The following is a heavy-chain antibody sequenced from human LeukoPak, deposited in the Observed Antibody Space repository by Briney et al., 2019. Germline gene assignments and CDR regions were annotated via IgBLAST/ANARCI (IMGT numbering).Heavy chain of an antibody. Sequence: GGSLRLSCAASGFTFSSYGMSWVRQAPGKGLEWVSAISGSGGSTYYADSVKGRFTISRNNSKNTLYLQMNSLRAEDTAGYYCAGTYDFWCGFYLDYWGQGTLVTVS. CDR2: ISGSGGST. CDR1: GFTFSSYG. V-gene: IGHV3-23*01. CDR3: AGTYDFWCGFYLDY. D-gene: IGHD3-3*01. J-gene: IGHJ4*02.